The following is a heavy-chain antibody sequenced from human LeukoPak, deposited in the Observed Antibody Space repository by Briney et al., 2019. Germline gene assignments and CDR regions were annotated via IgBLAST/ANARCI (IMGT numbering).Heavy chain of an antibody. J-gene: IGHJ4*02. CDR2: ISGSSGST. CDR3: AKTASSSWGYFDY. D-gene: IGHD6-13*01. Sequence: PGGSLRLSCAASGFTFSSYAMNWVRQAPGKGLEWVSAISGSSGSTYYADSVKGRFTISRDNSKNTLYLQMNSLRAEDTAVYYCAKTASSSWGYFDYWGQGTLVTVSS. V-gene: IGHV3-23*01. CDR1: GFTFSSYA.